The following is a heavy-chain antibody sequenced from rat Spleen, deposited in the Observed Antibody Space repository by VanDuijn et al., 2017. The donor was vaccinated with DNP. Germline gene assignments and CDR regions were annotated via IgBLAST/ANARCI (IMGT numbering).Heavy chain of an antibody. V-gene: IGHV5-46*01. CDR1: GFTFTSFL. CDR3: ATGTFAY. CDR2: ISTNGGST. Sequence: EVQLVESGGGLVQPGRSMKLSCAASGFTFTSFLMAWVRQAPTKGLEWVATISTNGGSTYYRDSVKGRFTVSRDNAKTTLYLQMNGLRSEDTATYYCATGTFAYWGQGTLVTVSS. J-gene: IGHJ3*01.